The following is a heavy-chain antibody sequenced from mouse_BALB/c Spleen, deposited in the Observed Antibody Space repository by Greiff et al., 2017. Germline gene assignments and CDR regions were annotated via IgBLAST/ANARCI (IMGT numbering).Heavy chain of an antibody. CDR3: ARVGSGYFDY. V-gene: IGHV5-6-5*01. J-gene: IGHJ2*01. Sequence: EVQLVESGGGLVKPGGSLKLSCAASGFTFSSYAMSWVRQTPEKRLEGVASISSGGSTYYPDSVKGRFTLSSYNARNILYLQMSRLRSEDTAMYYCARVGSGYFDYWGQGTTLTVSS. CDR1: GFTFSSYA. CDR2: ISSGGST.